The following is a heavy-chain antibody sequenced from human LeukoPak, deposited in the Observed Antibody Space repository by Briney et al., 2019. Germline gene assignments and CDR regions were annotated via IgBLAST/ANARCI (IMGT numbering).Heavy chain of an antibody. J-gene: IGHJ4*02. CDR3: ARVAPPNPY. CDR2: IYYSGST. V-gene: IGHV4-61*09. CDR1: GGSISSGSYY. Sequence: PSQTLSLTCTVSGGSISSGSYYWSWIRQPAGKGLEWIGYIYYSGSTNYNPSLKSRVTISVDTSKKQFSLKMSSVTAADTAVYYCARVAPPNPYWGQGTLVTVSS.